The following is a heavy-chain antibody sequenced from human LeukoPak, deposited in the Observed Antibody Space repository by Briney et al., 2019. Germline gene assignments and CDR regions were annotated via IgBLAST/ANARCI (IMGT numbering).Heavy chain of an antibody. D-gene: IGHD6-6*01. J-gene: IGHJ4*02. CDR2: ISSSSSYI. Sequence: PGGSLRLSCAASGFNFSSYSMNWVRQAPGKGLEWVSSISSSSSYIYYADSVKGRFTISRDNAKNSLYLQMNSLRAEDTAVYYCARGIPVYSSSFDYWGQGTLVTVSS. CDR1: GFNFSSYS. CDR3: ARGIPVYSSSFDY. V-gene: IGHV3-21*01.